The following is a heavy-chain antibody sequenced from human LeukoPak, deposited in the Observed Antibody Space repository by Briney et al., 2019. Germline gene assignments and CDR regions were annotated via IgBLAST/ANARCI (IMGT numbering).Heavy chain of an antibody. CDR2: IIPIFGTA. CDR1: GGTFSSYA. CDR3: AKDRVQLEPGSYMDV. D-gene: IGHD1-1*01. V-gene: IGHV1-69*13. J-gene: IGHJ6*03. Sequence: GASVKVSCKASGGTFSSYAISWVRQAPGQGLEWMGGIIPIFGTANYAQKFQGRVTITADESTSTAYMELSSLRSEDTAVYYCAKDRVQLEPGSYMDVWGKGTTVTVSS.